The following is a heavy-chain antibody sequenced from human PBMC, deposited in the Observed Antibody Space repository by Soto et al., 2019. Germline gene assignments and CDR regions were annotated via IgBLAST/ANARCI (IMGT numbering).Heavy chain of an antibody. J-gene: IGHJ3*01. D-gene: IGHD3-3*01. CDR3: AKDTVVGYSFWSCYYSDGLDV. CDR2: ISGSADGT. Sequence: EVKLLESGGGLAQPGGSLRLSCVGSGFTFDSYAISWVRQAPGERLQWIAAISGSADGTDYAHSVRGRFTISRDNAKKTGHLQMDSLRVEDTAVYFCAKDTVVGYSFWSCYYSDGLDVCGQGTLVTVS. V-gene: IGHV3-23*01. CDR1: GFTFDSYA.